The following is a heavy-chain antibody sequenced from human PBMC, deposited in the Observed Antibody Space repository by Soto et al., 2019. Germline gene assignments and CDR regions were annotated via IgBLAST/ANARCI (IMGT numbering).Heavy chain of an antibody. Sequence: ASVKVSCKASGYTFTSYAMHWVRQAPGQRLEWMGWINAGNGNTKYAQKFQGRVTITRDTSASTAYMELRSLRSDDTAVYYCARDSVLEWLPASTRPEYYYYGMDVWGQGTTVTVSS. CDR2: INAGNGNT. V-gene: IGHV1-3*01. CDR1: GYTFTSYA. CDR3: ARDSVLEWLPASTRPEYYYYGMDV. D-gene: IGHD3-3*01. J-gene: IGHJ6*02.